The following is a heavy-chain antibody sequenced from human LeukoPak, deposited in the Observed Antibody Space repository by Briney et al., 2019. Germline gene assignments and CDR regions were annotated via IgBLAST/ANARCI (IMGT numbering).Heavy chain of an antibody. V-gene: IGHV6-1*01. CDR1: GDSVSSNSAA. D-gene: IGHD6-19*01. J-gene: IGHJ6*02. CDR2: TYYRSKWYN. Sequence: SQTLSLTCAISGDSVSSNSAAWNWLRQSPSRGLEWLGSTYYRSKWYNDHAVSVKSRITINPDTSKNQFSLQLNSVTPEDTAVYYCARGDIAVAGTSYYYYYGMDVWGQGTTVTVSS. CDR3: ARGDIAVAGTSYYYYYGMDV.